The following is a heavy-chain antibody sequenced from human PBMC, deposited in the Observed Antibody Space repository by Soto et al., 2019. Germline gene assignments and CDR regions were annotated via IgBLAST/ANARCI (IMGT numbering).Heavy chain of an antibody. CDR3: AKDLGGYSGYAFDY. Sequence: EVQLLESGGGLVQPGGSLRLSCAVSGFTFSSYAMSWVRQAPGKGLEWVSSISSSGGSTYYADSVKGRFTISRDNSKNTLYLQMNSLRAEDTAVYYCAKDLGGYSGYAFDYWGQGTLVTVSS. CDR2: ISSSGGST. V-gene: IGHV3-23*01. J-gene: IGHJ4*02. CDR1: GFTFSSYA. D-gene: IGHD5-12*01.